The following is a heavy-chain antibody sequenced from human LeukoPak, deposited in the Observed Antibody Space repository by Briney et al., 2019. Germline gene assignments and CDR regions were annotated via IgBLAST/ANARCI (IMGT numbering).Heavy chain of an antibody. CDR1: GGTFSSYA. D-gene: IGHD2-2*01. CDR3: ARDIWSHIVVVPAATDWFDP. J-gene: IGHJ5*02. Sequence: GSSVKVSCKASGGTFSSYAISWVRQAPGQGLEWMGGIIPIFGTANYAQKFQGRVTITADESTSTAYMELSSLRSEDTAVYYCARDIWSHIVVVPAATDWFDPWGQGTLVTVSS. V-gene: IGHV1-69*01. CDR2: IIPIFGTA.